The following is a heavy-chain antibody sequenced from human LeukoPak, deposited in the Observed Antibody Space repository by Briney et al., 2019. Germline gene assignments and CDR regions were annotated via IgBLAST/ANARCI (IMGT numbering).Heavy chain of an antibody. CDR1: GGSISSGSYY. CDR3: ARDFPDV. V-gene: IGHV4-61*02. CDR2: IYTSGST. J-gene: IGHJ6*04. Sequence: ASETLSLTCTVSGGSISSGSYYWSWIRQPAGKGLEWIGRIYTSGSTNYNPSLKSRVTISVDTSKNQFSLKLSSVTAADMAVYYCARDFPDVWGKGTTVTVSS.